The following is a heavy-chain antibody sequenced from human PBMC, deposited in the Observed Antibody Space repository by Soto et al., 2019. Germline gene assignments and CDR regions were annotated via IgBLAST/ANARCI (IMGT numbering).Heavy chain of an antibody. J-gene: IGHJ3*02. V-gene: IGHV4-34*01. CDR2: INHSGST. D-gene: IGHD1-26*01. Sequence: QVQLQQWGAGLLKPSETLSLTCAVYGGSFSGYYWSWIRQPPGKGLEWIGEINHSGSTNYNPSLKSRVNISVDTSKNQFSLKLSSVTAADTAVYYCASPYSGSLDAFDIWGQGTMVTVSS. CDR3: ASPYSGSLDAFDI. CDR1: GGSFSGYY.